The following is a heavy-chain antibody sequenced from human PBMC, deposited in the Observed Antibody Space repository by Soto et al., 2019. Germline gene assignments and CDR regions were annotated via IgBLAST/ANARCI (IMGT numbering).Heavy chain of an antibody. Sequence: GASVKVSCKASGYTFTSYYMHWVRQAPGQGLEWMGIINPSGGSTSYAQKFQGRVTMTRDTSTSTVYMELSSLRSEDTAVYYCAREGRSSYSSGWYYFDYWGQGTMVTVYS. V-gene: IGHV1-46*01. CDR2: INPSGGST. CDR1: GYTFTSYY. J-gene: IGHJ4*02. D-gene: IGHD6-19*01. CDR3: AREGRSSYSSGWYYFDY.